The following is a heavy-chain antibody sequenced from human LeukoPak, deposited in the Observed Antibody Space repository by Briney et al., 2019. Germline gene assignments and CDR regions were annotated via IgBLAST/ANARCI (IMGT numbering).Heavy chain of an antibody. CDR1: GRTFRSYA. V-gene: IGHV1-69*06. J-gene: IGHJ4*02. CDR2: IIPIFGTA. Sequence: ASVKVSCKASGRTFRSYAISWVRQAPGQGLEWIGRIIPIFGTANYAQKFQGRVTITADKSTSTAYMELSSLRSEDTAVYYRARDAIRDFDFGDYWGQGALVTVSS. D-gene: IGHD3-9*01. CDR3: ARDAIRDFDFGDY.